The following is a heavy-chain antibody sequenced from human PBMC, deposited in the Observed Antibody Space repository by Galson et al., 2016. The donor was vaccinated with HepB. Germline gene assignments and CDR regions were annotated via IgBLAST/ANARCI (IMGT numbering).Heavy chain of an antibody. CDR3: ARRGYSYGFLH. CDR1: GFTFSSYG. D-gene: IGHD5-18*01. V-gene: IGHV3-33*01. J-gene: IGHJ4*02. CDR2: IWYDGSNK. Sequence: SLRLSCAASGFTFSSYGMHWVRQAPGKGLEWVAVIWYDGSNKYYADSVKGRFTISRDNSKNTLYLQMNSLRAEDTAVYYCARRGYSYGFLHWGQGTLVTVSS.